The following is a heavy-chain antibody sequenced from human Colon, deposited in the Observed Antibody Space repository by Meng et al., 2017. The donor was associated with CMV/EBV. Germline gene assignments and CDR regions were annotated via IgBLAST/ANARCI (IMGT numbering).Heavy chain of an antibody. J-gene: IGHJ6*02. CDR3: ASGGRGYSYGSYYYYDMDV. CDR2: ISGYNGNT. D-gene: IGHD5-18*01. V-gene: IGHV1-18*01. Sequence: ASVKVSCKASGYTFETYGFSWVRQAPGQGLEWMGWISGYNGNTNYAQKFQGRITMTTDTSTSTAYMELRRLRFDDTAIYYCASGGRGYSYGSYYYYDMDVWGQGTLVTVSS. CDR1: GYTFETYG.